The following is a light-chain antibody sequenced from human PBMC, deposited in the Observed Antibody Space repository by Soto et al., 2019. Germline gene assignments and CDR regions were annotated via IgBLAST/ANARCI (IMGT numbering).Light chain of an antibody. J-gene: IGLJ1*01. V-gene: IGLV2-14*01. CDR1: SSDVGAYNY. Sequence: QSALTQPASVSGSPGQSITISCTGTSSDVGAYNYVSWYQQHPGKAPKLMIYDVSNRPSGVPNHFSGSKSGNSASLTIFGFQAEDEADYYCSSYASSSTYVFGTGTKATVL. CDR2: DVS. CDR3: SSYASSSTYV.